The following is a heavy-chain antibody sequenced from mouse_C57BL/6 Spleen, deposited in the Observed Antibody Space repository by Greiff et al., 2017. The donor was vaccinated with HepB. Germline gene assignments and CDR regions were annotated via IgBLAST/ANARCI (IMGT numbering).Heavy chain of an antibody. Sequence: QVQLQQPGAELVKPGASVKLSCKASGYTFTSYWMHWVKQRPGQGLEWIGMIHPNSGSTNYNEKFKSKATLTVDKSSSTAYMQLSSLTSEDSAVDYCARRLDDGYYAMDYWGQGTSVTVSS. D-gene: IGHD2-12*01. V-gene: IGHV1-64*01. CDR3: ARRLDDGYYAMDY. J-gene: IGHJ4*01. CDR1: GYTFTSYW. CDR2: IHPNSGST.